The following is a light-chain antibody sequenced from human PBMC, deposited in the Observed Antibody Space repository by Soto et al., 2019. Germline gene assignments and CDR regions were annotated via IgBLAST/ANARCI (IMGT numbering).Light chain of an antibody. CDR2: HAY. Sequence: IQMTQSPSTLPASVGDRVTISCRASQTVERWLAWYQQKPGKAPKLLIYHAYSLESGVPSRFSGSGSGTEFTLTITRLEPEDSAVYFCQQYTGPPTTFGQGTRLEIK. V-gene: IGKV1-5*01. J-gene: IGKJ5*01. CDR1: QTVERW. CDR3: QQYTGPPTT.